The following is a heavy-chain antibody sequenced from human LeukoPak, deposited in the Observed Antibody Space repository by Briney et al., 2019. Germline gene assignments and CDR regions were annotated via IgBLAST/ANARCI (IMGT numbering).Heavy chain of an antibody. CDR1: GGSISSSSYY. J-gene: IGHJ4*02. CDR3: AIPLDTAMVPFDY. V-gene: IGHV4-39*01. Sequence: SETLSLTCTVSGGSISSSSYYWGWIRQPPGKGLEWIGSIYYSGSTYYNPSLKSRVTIYVDTSKNQFSLKLSSVTAADTAVYYCAIPLDTAMVPFDYWGQGTLVTVSS. CDR2: IYYSGST. D-gene: IGHD5-18*01.